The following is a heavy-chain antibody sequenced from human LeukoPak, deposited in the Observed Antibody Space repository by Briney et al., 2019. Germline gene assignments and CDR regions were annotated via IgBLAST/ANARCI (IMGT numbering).Heavy chain of an antibody. CDR3: AKGGSDTAMAYDY. J-gene: IGHJ4*02. CDR2: ISWNSGSI. CDR1: GFTFDDYA. D-gene: IGHD5-18*01. V-gene: IGHV3-9*01. Sequence: PGGSLRLSCAASGFTFDDYAMHWVRQAPGKGLEWVSGISWNSGSIGYADSVKGRFTISRDNAKNSLYLQMNGLRAEDTALYYCAKGGSDTAMAYDYWGQGTLVTVSS.